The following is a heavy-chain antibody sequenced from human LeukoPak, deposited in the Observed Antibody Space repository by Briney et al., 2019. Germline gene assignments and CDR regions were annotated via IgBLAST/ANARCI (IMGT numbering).Heavy chain of an antibody. V-gene: IGHV3-23*01. CDR2: ISGSGGST. Sequence: GGSLRLSCAASGFTFSSYAVSWVRQAPGKGLEWVSGISGSGGSTYYADSVKGRFTSSRDNSKNTLYLQMNSLRAEDTAVYYCAKDEGYYGSGSYPDYWGQGTLVTVSS. CDR3: AKDEGYYGSGSYPDY. J-gene: IGHJ4*02. CDR1: GFTFSSYA. D-gene: IGHD3-10*01.